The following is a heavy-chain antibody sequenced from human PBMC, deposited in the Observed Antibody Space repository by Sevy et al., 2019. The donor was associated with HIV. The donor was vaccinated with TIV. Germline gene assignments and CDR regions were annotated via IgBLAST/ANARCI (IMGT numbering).Heavy chain of an antibody. CDR1: GFNLGDYA. D-gene: IGHD3-10*01. J-gene: IGHJ3*02. CDR3: ARPYGSGSWEAFDI. Sequence: GGSLRLSCSTSGFNLGDYAMSWVRQSPGKGLEWVGFMRSKAFAGTTEYAASVKGRFTISTDDSKASAHLQMNSLRAEDTAAYYCARPYGSGSWEAFDIWGQGTMVTVSS. V-gene: IGHV3-49*04. CDR2: MRSKAFAGTT.